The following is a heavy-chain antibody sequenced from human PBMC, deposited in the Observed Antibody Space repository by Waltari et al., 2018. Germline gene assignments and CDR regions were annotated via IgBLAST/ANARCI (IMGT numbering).Heavy chain of an antibody. J-gene: IGHJ4*02. CDR3: TTDRFHPPYCGGDCPG. Sequence: EVQLVESGGGLVKPGGSLRLSCAASGFTFSNAWMSWVRQAPGKGLEWVGRIKSKTDGGKKDYAAPGKGRFTISRDESKNTLYLQMNSLKTEDTAVYYCTTDRFHPPYCGGDCPGWGQGTLVTVSS. CDR2: IKSKTDGGKK. V-gene: IGHV3-15*01. D-gene: IGHD2-21*01. CDR1: GFTFSNAW.